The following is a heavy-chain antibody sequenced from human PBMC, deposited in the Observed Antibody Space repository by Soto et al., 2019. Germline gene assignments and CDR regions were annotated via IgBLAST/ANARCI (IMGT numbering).Heavy chain of an antibody. V-gene: IGHV3-53*01. CDR1: GFTVSSNY. J-gene: IGHJ6*02. CDR3: ARARSLRYGMDV. CDR2: IYSGGST. Sequence: EVQLVESGGGLIQPGGSLRLSCAASGFTVSSNYMTWVRKAPGKGLEWVSVIYSGGSTYYADSVKGRFTISRDNSKNTLYLQMNSLRAEDTAVYYCARARSLRYGMDVWGQGTTVTVSS.